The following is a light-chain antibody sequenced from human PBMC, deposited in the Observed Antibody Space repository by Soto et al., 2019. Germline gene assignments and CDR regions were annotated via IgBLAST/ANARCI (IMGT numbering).Light chain of an antibody. J-gene: IGKJ2*01. CDR2: DAS. CDR3: QQRSNWPT. Sequence: EIVLTQSPATLSLSHRERAALSCRASQSVSNYLAWYQQKPGQAPRLLIYDASNRATGIPARFSGSGSGTDFTLTISSLEPEDFAVYYCQQRSNWPTLGQGTKVDIK. CDR1: QSVSNY. V-gene: IGKV3-11*01.